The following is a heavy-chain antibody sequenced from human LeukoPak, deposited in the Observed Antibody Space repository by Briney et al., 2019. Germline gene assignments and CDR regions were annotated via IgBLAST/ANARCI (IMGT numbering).Heavy chain of an antibody. D-gene: IGHD3-10*01. Sequence: SVKVSCKASGGTFISYAISWVRQPPGEGLEWMGRIIPILGIANYAQKFQGRVTITADKSTSTAYMELSSLRSEDTAVYCCARDLGTYGSGSYCDYWGQGTLVTVSS. J-gene: IGHJ4*02. CDR3: ARDLGTYGSGSYCDY. CDR2: IIPILGIA. CDR1: GGTFISYA. V-gene: IGHV1-69*04.